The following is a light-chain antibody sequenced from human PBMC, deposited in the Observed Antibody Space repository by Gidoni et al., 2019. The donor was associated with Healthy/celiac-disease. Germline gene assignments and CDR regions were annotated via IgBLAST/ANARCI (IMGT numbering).Light chain of an antibody. CDR2: DCA. CDR1: QSVSSS. J-gene: IGKJ4*01. CDR3: QQRSNCPLT. Sequence: TPSLSAVEWGSRPCRASQSVSSSLAWYGQKPGQAPRLLIYDCANWATGIPARFSGSGSGTDFTLTISSLEPEDFAVYYCQQRSNCPLTFGGGTKVEIK. V-gene: IGKV3-11*01.